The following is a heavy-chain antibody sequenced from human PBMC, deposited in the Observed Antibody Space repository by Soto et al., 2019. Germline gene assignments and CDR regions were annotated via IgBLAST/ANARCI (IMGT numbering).Heavy chain of an antibody. CDR3: VRERGLSSFYGLDV. V-gene: IGHV3-21*01. J-gene: IGHJ6*02. CDR2: ITSSSGHI. CDR1: GFTLTTYT. Sequence: PGGSLRLSCEASGFTLTTYTMNWVRQASGKGLEWVSSITSSSGHIYYADSVNGRFTISRDNARNSLYLQMNSLRAEDTAVYYCVRERGLSSFYGLDVWAQGTTVPVSS. D-gene: IGHD3-10*01.